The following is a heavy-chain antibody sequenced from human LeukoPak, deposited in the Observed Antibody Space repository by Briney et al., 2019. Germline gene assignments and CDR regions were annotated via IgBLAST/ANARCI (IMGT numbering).Heavy chain of an antibody. CDR1: GYSLTDYY. V-gene: IGHV1-2*02. Sequence: VASVKVSCRASGYSLTDYYMHWVRQAPGQGLESMGWINPDSGGSNYPQKFQGRVTMTRDTSISTACMELSRLRSDDTAVYYCARGGHYYSYSMDVWGKGTTVTVSS. CDR3: ARGGHYYSYSMDV. J-gene: IGHJ6*03. CDR2: INPDSGGS.